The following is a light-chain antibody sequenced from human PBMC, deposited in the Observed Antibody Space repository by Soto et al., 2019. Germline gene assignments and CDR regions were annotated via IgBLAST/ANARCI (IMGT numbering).Light chain of an antibody. Sequence: DIQMTQSPSTLSASVGVRVTITCRASQSISSWLAWYQQKPGKAPKLLIYDASSLESGVPSRFSGSGSGTEFTLTISSLQPDDFATDYCQQYNSYSPYTFGQGTKLEIK. CDR1: QSISSW. CDR2: DAS. J-gene: IGKJ2*01. V-gene: IGKV1-5*01. CDR3: QQYNSYSPYT.